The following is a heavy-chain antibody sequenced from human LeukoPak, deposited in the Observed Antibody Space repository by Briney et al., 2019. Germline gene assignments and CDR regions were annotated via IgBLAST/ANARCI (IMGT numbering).Heavy chain of an antibody. V-gene: IGHV3-23*01. Sequence: GGSLRLSFAASGFTFSSYSMNWVRETPGKGLEWVSAISGSGGSTFYADSVRGRFTISRDNSKNSLYLQMNSLRAEDTAVYYFANPLACGGTSSTSSDYWGQGTLVTVSS. CDR2: ISGSGGST. D-gene: IGHD2-21*01. J-gene: IGHJ4*02. CDR3: ANPLACGGTSSTSSDY. CDR1: GFTFSSYS.